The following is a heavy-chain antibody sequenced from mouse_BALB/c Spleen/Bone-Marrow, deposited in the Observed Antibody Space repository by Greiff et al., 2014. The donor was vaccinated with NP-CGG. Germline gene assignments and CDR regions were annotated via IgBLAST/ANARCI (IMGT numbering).Heavy chain of an antibody. CDR2: IDSANGNT. V-gene: IGHV14-3*02. Sequence: VPLPQSGAELVKPGASVKLSCKASGFNIKKTYMDWVKQRPGKGLEWIGRIDSANGNTKYDPKFQGKATITADTSSNTAYLQHSSRTSEDTAVYYCASYYYGSSYGFAYWGQGTLVTVSA. D-gene: IGHD1-1*01. CDR1: GFNIKKTY. J-gene: IGHJ3*01. CDR3: ASYYYGSSYGFAY.